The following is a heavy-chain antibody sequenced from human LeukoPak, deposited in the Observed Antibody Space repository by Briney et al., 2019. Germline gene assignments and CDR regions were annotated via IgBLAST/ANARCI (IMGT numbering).Heavy chain of an antibody. CDR2: INPDGTST. CDR3: VRATAVAFDI. J-gene: IGHJ4*02. CDR1: GFNFNIYW. Sequence: TGGSPRLSCAASGFNFNIYWIHWVRHAPGKGLVWVSRINPDGTSTSHADSVRGRFTISRDNTKNTLYLHMSSLGVEDTAIYYCVRATAVAFDIWGQGALVTVSS. V-gene: IGHV3-74*01. D-gene: IGHD4-23*01.